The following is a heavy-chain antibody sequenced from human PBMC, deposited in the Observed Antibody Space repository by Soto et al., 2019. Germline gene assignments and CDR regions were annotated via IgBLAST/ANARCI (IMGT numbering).Heavy chain of an antibody. J-gene: IGHJ4*02. Sequence: QVQLVESGVGVVQPGTSLRLSCVSSGYTFSSYGLHWVRQAPGKGLEWVAVIWYDGSKTYYGDSVEGRFTISREDSKNTLYLQMNSLRAEDTAVYYCARYPGTISYRFDYWGQGTLVIVS. D-gene: IGHD1-1*01. CDR2: IWYDGSKT. CDR1: GYTFSSYG. CDR3: ARYPGTISYRFDY. V-gene: IGHV3-33*01.